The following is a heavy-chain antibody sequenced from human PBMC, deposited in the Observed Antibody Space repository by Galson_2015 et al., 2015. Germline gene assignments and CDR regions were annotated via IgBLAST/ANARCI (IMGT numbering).Heavy chain of an antibody. CDR2: INTYGGST. V-gene: IGHV1-46*02. J-gene: IGHJ6*02. CDR1: GYTFNNYY. D-gene: IGHD1-26*01. CDR3: ARGRGSYYYGMDV. Sequence: SVKVSCKASGYTFNNYYMHWVRQAPGQGLEWVGIINTYGGSTTYAQKFQGRVTMTSDTSTSTVYMELSSLRSEDTAVYYCARGRGSYYYGMDVWGQGTTVTVSS.